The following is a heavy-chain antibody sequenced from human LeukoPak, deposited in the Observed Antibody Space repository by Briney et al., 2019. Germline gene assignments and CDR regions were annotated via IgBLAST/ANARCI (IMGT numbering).Heavy chain of an antibody. Sequence: GGSLRLSCAASGFTFTSYAMNWVRQAPGKGLEWVSVISSSSGSTYYADSVKGRFTISRDNSKNTLYLQMNSLRAEDTAVYYCAKGWSSGWPYYFDYWGQGTLVTVSS. D-gene: IGHD6-19*01. CDR2: ISSSSGST. CDR1: GFTFTSYA. J-gene: IGHJ4*02. V-gene: IGHV3-23*01. CDR3: AKGWSSGWPYYFDY.